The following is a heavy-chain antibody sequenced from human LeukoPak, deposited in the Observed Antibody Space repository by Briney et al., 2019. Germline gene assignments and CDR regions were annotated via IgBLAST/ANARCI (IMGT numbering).Heavy chain of an antibody. J-gene: IGHJ4*02. D-gene: IGHD3-10*01. CDR1: GFTFSSYS. Sequence: GGSLRLSCAASGFTFSSYSMNWVRQAPGKGLEWVSYISSSSSTIYYADSVKGRFTISRDNAKNSLYLQMNSLRAEDTAVYYCARDRNYYGSGSYYLDYWGQGTLVTVSS. CDR3: ARDRNYYGSGSYYLDY. V-gene: IGHV3-48*01. CDR2: ISSSSSTI.